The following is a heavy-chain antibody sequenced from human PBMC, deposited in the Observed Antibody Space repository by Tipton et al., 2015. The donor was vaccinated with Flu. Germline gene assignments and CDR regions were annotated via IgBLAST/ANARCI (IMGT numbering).Heavy chain of an antibody. CDR2: ISGSGGSI. Sequence: SLRLSCAASGFTFSDFGMHWVRQAPGKGLEWVSGISGSGGSIYYAVSVRGRFTISRDNSKNTLFLQMNSLRAEDTAVYYCAKSLYGGMDVWGQGTTVTVSS. V-gene: IGHV3-23*01. CDR1: GFTFSDFG. D-gene: IGHD3-10*01. J-gene: IGHJ6*02. CDR3: AKSLYGGMDV.